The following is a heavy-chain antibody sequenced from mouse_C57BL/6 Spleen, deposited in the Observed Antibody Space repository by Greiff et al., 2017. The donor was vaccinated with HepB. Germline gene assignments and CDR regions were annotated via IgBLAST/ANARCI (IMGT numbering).Heavy chain of an antibody. J-gene: IGHJ3*01. CDR3: ARSSYDYDGAWFAY. D-gene: IGHD2-4*01. Sequence: VQLKQSGPELVKPGASVKISCKASGYTFTDYYMNWVKQSHGKSLEWIGDINPNNGGTSYNQKFKGKATLTVDKSSSTAYMELRSLTSEDSAVYYCARSSYDYDGAWFAYWGQGTLVTVSA. CDR2: INPNNGGT. V-gene: IGHV1-26*01. CDR1: GYTFTDYY.